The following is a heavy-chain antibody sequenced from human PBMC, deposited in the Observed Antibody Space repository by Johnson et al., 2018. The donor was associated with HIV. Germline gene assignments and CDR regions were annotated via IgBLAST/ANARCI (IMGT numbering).Heavy chain of an antibody. V-gene: IGHV3-30*04. D-gene: IGHD1-1*01. CDR3: ARVQLERRNPRGSAALDI. CDR1: GFTFSSYG. CDR2: ISYDGSDK. J-gene: IGHJ3*02. Sequence: VQLVESGGGVVQPGRSLRLSCAASGFTFSSYGMHWVRQAPAKGLEWVAVISYDGSDKDYADSVKGRFTISRDSSKNTLYLQMNSLRAEDTAVYYCARVQLERRNPRGSAALDIWGQGTMVTVSS.